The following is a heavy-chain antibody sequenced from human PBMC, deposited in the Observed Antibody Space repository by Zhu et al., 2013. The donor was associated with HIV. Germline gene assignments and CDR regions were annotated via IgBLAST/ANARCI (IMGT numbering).Heavy chain of an antibody. V-gene: IGHV1-69*01. CDR2: IIPIFGTA. CDR1: GGTFSSYA. D-gene: IGHD6-6*01. Sequence: QVQLVQSGAEVKKPGSSVKVSCKASGGTFSSYAISWVRQAPGQGLEWMGGIIPIFGTANYAQKFQGRVTITADESTSTAYMELSSLRSEDTAVYYCARGPSPSIAARRYYGMDVWGQGTTVTVSS. CDR3: ARGPSPSIAARRYYGMDV. J-gene: IGHJ6*02.